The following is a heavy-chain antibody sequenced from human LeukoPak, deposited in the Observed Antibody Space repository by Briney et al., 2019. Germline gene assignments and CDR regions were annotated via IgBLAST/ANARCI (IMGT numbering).Heavy chain of an antibody. V-gene: IGHV3-23*01. D-gene: IGHD1-1*01. CDR2: INPSGGNT. CDR1: GFTFSSNP. J-gene: IGHJ4*02. Sequence: GGSLRLSCAGSGFTFSSNPLSWVRQAPGKGLEWVSAINPSGGNTYYADSVRGRFTISRDNSKNTPYLQMNTLRAEDTAVYYCATTKQARRYFDYWGQGTLVTVSS. CDR3: ATTKQARRYFDY.